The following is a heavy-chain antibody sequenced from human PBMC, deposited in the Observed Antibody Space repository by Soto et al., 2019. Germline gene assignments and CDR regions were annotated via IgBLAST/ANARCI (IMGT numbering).Heavy chain of an antibody. D-gene: IGHD3-10*01. V-gene: IGHV5-10-1*01. Sequence: GESLKISCKGSGYSFTSYWISWVRQMPVKGLEWMGRIDPSDSYTNYSPSFQGHVTISADKSISTAYLQWSSLKASDTAMYYCARHSRSRGSYGSGSYYNEGFYCFDYWGQGTLVTVSS. CDR3: ARHSRSRGSYGSGSYYNEGFYCFDY. J-gene: IGHJ4*02. CDR2: IDPSDSYT. CDR1: GYSFTSYW.